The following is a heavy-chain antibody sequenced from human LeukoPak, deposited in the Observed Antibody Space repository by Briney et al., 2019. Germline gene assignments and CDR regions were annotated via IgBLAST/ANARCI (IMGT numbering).Heavy chain of an antibody. D-gene: IGHD2-21*02. CDR3: ARWVTAFDI. CDR2: IYYSGST. V-gene: IGHV4-59*12. Sequence: SETLSLTCAVYGGSFSGYYWSWIRQPPGKGLEWIGYIYYSGSTNYNPSLKSRVTMSVDTSKNQFSLKLSSVTAADTAVYYCARWVTAFDIWGQGTMVTVSS. J-gene: IGHJ3*02. CDR1: GGSFSGYY.